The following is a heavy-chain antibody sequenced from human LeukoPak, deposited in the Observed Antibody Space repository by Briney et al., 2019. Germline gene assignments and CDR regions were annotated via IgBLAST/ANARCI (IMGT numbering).Heavy chain of an antibody. CDR1: GFTFSSYA. Sequence: GSLRLSCAASGFTFSSYAMHWVRQAPGKGLEWVAVISYDGSNKYYADSVKGRFTISRDNSKNTLYLQMNSLRAEDTAVYYCARDYQWLAFDYWGQGTLVTVSS. J-gene: IGHJ4*02. V-gene: IGHV3-30-3*01. CDR2: ISYDGSNK. D-gene: IGHD6-19*01. CDR3: ARDYQWLAFDY.